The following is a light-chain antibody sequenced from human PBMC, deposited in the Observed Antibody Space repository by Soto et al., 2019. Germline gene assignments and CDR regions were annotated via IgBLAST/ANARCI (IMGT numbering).Light chain of an antibody. Sequence: EIVMTQSPATLSVSPGERATLSCRASQSVSNNFAWYQKKPGQAPRLLIYGASTRATGIPARFSGGGSGTEFTRTISSLQSEDFAVYDCQQYNTWWTFGQGPRVEIK. J-gene: IGKJ1*01. CDR1: QSVSNN. CDR2: GAS. CDR3: QQYNTWWT. V-gene: IGKV3-15*01.